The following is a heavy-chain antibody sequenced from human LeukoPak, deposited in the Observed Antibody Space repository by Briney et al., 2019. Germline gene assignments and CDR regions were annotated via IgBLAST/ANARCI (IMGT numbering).Heavy chain of an antibody. D-gene: IGHD3-22*01. CDR1: GFIFSTYV. CDR2: ISDSGNT. Sequence: GGSLRLSCAASGFIFSTYVMHWVRQAPGKGLEWVSSISDSGNTYYADSLKGRFTISREDSKNSLSLQMNSLRAEDTAVSFCGRDVVVGGSGSWAFDIWGQRTFVTVSS. J-gene: IGHJ3*02. CDR3: GRDVVVGGSGSWAFDI. V-gene: IGHV3-69-1*02.